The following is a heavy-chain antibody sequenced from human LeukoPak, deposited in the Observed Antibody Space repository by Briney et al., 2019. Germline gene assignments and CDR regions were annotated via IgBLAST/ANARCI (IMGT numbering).Heavy chain of an antibody. CDR2: INQGGSVQ. J-gene: IGHJ4*02. Sequence: GGSLRLSCAASGFTFRSYWMSWVRQAPGKGLEWVANINQGGSVQYYMDSVKGRFTISRDDAKNSLYVQMNSLRDEDTAVYYCAKVEYSGWNLEYWGQGTLVTVSS. CDR1: GFTFRSYW. V-gene: IGHV3-7*01. CDR3: AKVEYSGWNLEY. D-gene: IGHD5-12*01.